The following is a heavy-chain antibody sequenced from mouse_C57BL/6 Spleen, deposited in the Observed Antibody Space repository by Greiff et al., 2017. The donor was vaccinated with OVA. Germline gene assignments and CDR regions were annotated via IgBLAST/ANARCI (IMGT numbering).Heavy chain of an antibody. CDR1: GYTFTSYS. CDR3: ARGYYDYDEGYAMDY. D-gene: IGHD2-4*01. CDR2: IYPRSGNT. J-gene: IGHJ4*01. V-gene: IGHV1-81*01. Sequence: QVQLQQSGAELARPGASVKLSCKASGYTFTSYSISWVKQRTGQGLEWIGAIYPRSGNTYYNEKFKGKATLTADKSSSTAYMELRSLTSEDSAVYFCARGYYDYDEGYAMDYWGQGTSVTVSS.